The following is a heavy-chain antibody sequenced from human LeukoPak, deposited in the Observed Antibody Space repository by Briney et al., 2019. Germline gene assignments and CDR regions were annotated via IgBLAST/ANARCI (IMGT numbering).Heavy chain of an antibody. CDR3: AISDGYCSSTTCYNPFDY. Sequence: PSQTLSLTCTVSGGAISSGNNWWRWIRQHPGKGLEWIGYIYYSGSTLYNPSLQSRASISVDTSKNQFSLRLNSVTAADTAVYYCAISDGYCSSTTCYNPFDYWGQGTLVTVSS. CDR1: GGAISSGNNW. V-gene: IGHV4-31*03. CDR2: IYYSGST. D-gene: IGHD2-2*02. J-gene: IGHJ4*02.